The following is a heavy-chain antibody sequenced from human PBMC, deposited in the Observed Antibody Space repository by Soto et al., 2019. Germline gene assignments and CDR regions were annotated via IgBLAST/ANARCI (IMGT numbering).Heavy chain of an antibody. V-gene: IGHV3-23*01. CDR1: GFTFSSYA. Sequence: EVQLLESGGGLVQPGGSLRLSCAASGFTFSSYAMSWVRQAPGKGLEWVSAISGSGGSTYYADSVKGRFTISRDNSKNTLYPQMNSLRAEDTAVYYCARGDGSGSYFGDFDYWGQGTLVTVSS. D-gene: IGHD3-10*01. CDR2: ISGSGGST. CDR3: ARGDGSGSYFGDFDY. J-gene: IGHJ4*02.